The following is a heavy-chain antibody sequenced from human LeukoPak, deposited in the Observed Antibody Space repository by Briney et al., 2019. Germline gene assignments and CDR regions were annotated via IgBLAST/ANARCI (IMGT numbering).Heavy chain of an antibody. CDR3: ARARGAAPSDY. D-gene: IGHD3-16*01. CDR1: GGTFSSYD. Sequence: SVKVSCKASGGTFSSYDISWVRQAPGQGLEWMGGIMPMFGKANYAQKFQGRVTTTADKATSTAYMELSSLRSEDTAVYYCARARGAAPSDYWGQGTLVTVSS. J-gene: IGHJ4*02. CDR2: IMPMFGKA. V-gene: IGHV1-69*06.